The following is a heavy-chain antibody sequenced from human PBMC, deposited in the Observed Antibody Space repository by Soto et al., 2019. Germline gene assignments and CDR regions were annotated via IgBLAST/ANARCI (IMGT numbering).Heavy chain of an antibody. CDR2: ISYDGNKK. CDR1: GFTLSSYS. CDR3: ARSVAVPPLDS. V-gene: IGHV3-30*04. D-gene: IGHD6-19*01. Sequence: PGGSLRLSCAASGFTLSSYSMHWVRQAPGKGLEWVALISYDGNKKFYEDSVKGRFNISRDTSKNSLYLQMNSLRLEDTAIYYCARSVAVPPLDSWGHGTLDPVSS. J-gene: IGHJ5*01.